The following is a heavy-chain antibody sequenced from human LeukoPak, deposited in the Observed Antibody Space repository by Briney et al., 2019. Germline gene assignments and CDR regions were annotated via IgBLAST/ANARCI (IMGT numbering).Heavy chain of an antibody. CDR1: GYTFTSYD. J-gene: IGHJ5*02. D-gene: IGHD3-10*01. V-gene: IGHV1-8*01. CDR2: MNPNSGNT. CDR3: ARDSSLWFGELLVARWFDP. Sequence: ASVKVSCKASGYTFTSYDINWVRQATGQGLEWMGWMNPNSGNTGYAQKFQGRVTMTRNTSISTAYMELSSLRSEDTAVYYCARDSSLWFGELLVARWFDPWGQGTLVTVSS.